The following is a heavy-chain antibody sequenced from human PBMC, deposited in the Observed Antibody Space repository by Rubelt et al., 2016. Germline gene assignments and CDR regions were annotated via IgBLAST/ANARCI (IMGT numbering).Heavy chain of an antibody. Sequence: LQLQESGPGLVKPSETLSLTCTVSGGSISSSSYYWDWIRQPPGKGLEGIGSIYYTGSTYYNPSLKSRVTISVDTAKKQFPLKLSSVTAADTAVYYCAGSYGSGYGMEVWGPGTTVTVSS. V-gene: IGHV4-39*06. CDR3: AGSYGSGYGMEV. D-gene: IGHD3-10*01. CDR2: IYYTGST. J-gene: IGHJ6*02. CDR1: GGSISSSSYY.